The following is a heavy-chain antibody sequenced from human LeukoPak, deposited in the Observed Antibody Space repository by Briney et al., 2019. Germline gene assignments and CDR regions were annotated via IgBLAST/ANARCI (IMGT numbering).Heavy chain of an antibody. Sequence: PGGSLRLSCAASGFTFSSYEMNWVRQAPGKGLEWVSYISSSGSTIYYAGSVKGRFTISRDNAKNSLYLQMNSLRAEDTAVYYCAREPYGSGSYEPPRFYYYYMDVWGKGTTVTVSS. D-gene: IGHD3-10*01. CDR1: GFTFSSYE. V-gene: IGHV3-48*03. J-gene: IGHJ6*03. CDR2: ISSSGSTI. CDR3: AREPYGSGSYEPPRFYYYYMDV.